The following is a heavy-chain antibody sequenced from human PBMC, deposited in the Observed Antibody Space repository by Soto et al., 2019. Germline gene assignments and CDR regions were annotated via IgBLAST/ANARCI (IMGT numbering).Heavy chain of an antibody. CDR2: INHSGST. D-gene: IGHD3-22*01. Sequence: SETLSLTCAVYGGSFSGYYWSWIRQPPGKGLEWIGEINHSGSTNYNPFLKSRVTISVDTSKNQFSLKLSSVTAADTAVYYCARGGYYDSSGYPTPYYFDYWGQGTLVTVSS. CDR3: ARGGYYDSSGYPTPYYFDY. J-gene: IGHJ4*02. CDR1: GGSFSGYY. V-gene: IGHV4-34*01.